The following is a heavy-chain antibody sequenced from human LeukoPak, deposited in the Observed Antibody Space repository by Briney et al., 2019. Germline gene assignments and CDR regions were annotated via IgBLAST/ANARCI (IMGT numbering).Heavy chain of an antibody. D-gene: IGHD3-3*01. J-gene: IGHJ3*02. CDR1: GFTFSSYA. CDR2: ISYDGSNK. CDR3: ARVFTPNLIFPRQKNAFDI. V-gene: IGHV3-30*04. Sequence: GGSLRLSCAASGFTFSSYAMHWVRQAPGKGLEWVAVISYDGSNKYYADSVKGRFTISRDNSKNNLFLQMNSLRAEDTAVYYCARVFTPNLIFPRQKNAFDIWGQGTMVTVSS.